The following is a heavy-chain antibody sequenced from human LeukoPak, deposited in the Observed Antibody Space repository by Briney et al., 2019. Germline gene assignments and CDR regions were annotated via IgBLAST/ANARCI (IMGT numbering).Heavy chain of an antibody. J-gene: IGHJ4*02. CDR2: INPNSGGT. Sequence: ASVKVSCKASGYTFTGYYMHWVRQAPGQGLEWMGWINPNSGGTNYAQKFQGRVTMTRDTSISTAYMELSRLRSDDTAVYYCASGGILTGYYLYYYFDYWGQGTLVTVSS. CDR3: ASGGILTGYYLYYYFDY. V-gene: IGHV1-2*02. D-gene: IGHD3-9*01. CDR1: GYTFTGYY.